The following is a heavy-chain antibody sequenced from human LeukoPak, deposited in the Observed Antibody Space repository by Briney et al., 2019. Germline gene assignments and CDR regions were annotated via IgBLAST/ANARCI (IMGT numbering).Heavy chain of an antibody. CDR1: GFTFSSYA. CDR3: ARALGYDSSGESDY. Sequence: QSGGSLRLSCAASGFTFSSYAMSWVRQAPGKGLEWVSGINWNGGSTGYADSVKGRFTISRDNAKNSLYLQMNSLRAEDTALYYCARALGYDSSGESDYWGQGTLVTVSS. V-gene: IGHV3-20*04. CDR2: INWNGGST. D-gene: IGHD3-22*01. J-gene: IGHJ4*02.